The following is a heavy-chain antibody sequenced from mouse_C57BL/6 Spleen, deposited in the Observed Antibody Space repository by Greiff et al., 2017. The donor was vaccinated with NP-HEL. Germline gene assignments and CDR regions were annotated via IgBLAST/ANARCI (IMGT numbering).Heavy chain of an antibody. CDR2: INPSTGGT. CDR3: ARLYDYDGFDY. J-gene: IGHJ2*01. Sequence: VQLKQSGPELVKPGASVKISCKASGYSFTGYYMNWVKQSPEKSLEWIGEINPSTGGTTYNQKFKAKATLTVDKSSSTAYMQLKSLTSEDSAVYYCARLYDYDGFDYWGQGTTLTVSS. D-gene: IGHD2-4*01. CDR1: GYSFTGYY. V-gene: IGHV1-42*01.